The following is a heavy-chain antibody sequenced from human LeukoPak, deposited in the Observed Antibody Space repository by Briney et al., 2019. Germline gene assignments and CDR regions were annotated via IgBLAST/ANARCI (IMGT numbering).Heavy chain of an antibody. D-gene: IGHD5-24*01. V-gene: IGHV1-69*04. CDR2: IIPILGIA. CDR1: GGTFSSYA. Sequence: SVRVSCTASGGTFSSYAISWVRQAPGQGLEWMGRIIPILGIANYAQKFQGRVTITADKSTSTAYMELSSLRSEDTAVYYCARDAGYNTRRWDYWGQGTLVTVSS. J-gene: IGHJ4*02. CDR3: ARDAGYNTRRWDY.